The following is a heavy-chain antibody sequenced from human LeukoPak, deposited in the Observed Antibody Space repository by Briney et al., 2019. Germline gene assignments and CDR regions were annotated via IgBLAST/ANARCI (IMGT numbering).Heavy chain of an antibody. J-gene: IGHJ4*02. V-gene: IGHV7-4-1*02. CDR2: INTNTGNP. D-gene: IGHD1-26*01. CDR1: GYTFTKYV. Sequence: ASVKVSCKASGYTFTKYVMNWVRQAPGQGLEWMGYINTNTGNPTYAQGFTGRFVFSLDTSVSTAYLQISSLKAEDTAVYYCASDSSGAYLSNWGQGTLVIVSS. CDR3: ASDSSGAYLSN.